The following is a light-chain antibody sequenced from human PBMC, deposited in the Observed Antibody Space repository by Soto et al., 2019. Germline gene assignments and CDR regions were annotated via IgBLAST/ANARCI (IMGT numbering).Light chain of an antibody. J-gene: IGLJ1*01. V-gene: IGLV2-14*01. CDR2: EVS. Sequence: QSVLTQPASVSGSPGQSITISCTGTSSDVVGYNFVSWYQHHPGKAPKLMIFEVSNRPSGVYNRFSGSKSGNKDSLTISGLQAEDEADYYCSSKRSSRTSVFGTGNKVTVL. CDR3: SSKRSSRTSV. CDR1: SSDVVGYNF.